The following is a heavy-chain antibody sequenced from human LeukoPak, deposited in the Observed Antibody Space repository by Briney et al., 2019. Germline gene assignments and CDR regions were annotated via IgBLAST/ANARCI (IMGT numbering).Heavy chain of an antibody. V-gene: IGHV3-30*02. J-gene: IGHJ4*02. CDR2: IRYDGSNK. CDR1: AFTFSSYC. CDR3: AKNYYGSGSLGLFDC. D-gene: IGHD3-10*01. Sequence: TGGSLRLFCAASAFTFSSYCMHWVRQARGKGREWVAFIRYDGSNKYYADSVKGRFTISRDNSKNTLYLQMNSLRAEDTAVYYCAKNYYGSGSLGLFDCWGQGTLVTVSS.